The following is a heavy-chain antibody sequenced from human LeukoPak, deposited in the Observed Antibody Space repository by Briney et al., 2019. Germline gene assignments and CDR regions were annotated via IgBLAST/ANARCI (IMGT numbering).Heavy chain of an antibody. Sequence: ASVKVSCKASGYTFNKYGITWVRQAPGQGLEWMGWISVYNGNTNYAQKLQGRLTMTTDTSTSTAYMELRSLRSDDTAVYYCARDDYGDSKGRFDPWGQGTLVTVSS. CDR1: GYTFNKYG. V-gene: IGHV1-18*01. CDR3: ARDDYGDSKGRFDP. D-gene: IGHD4-17*01. CDR2: ISVYNGNT. J-gene: IGHJ5*02.